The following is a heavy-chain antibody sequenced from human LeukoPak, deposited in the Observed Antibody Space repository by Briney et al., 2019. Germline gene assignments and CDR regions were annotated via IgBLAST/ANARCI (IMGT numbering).Heavy chain of an antibody. J-gene: IGHJ3*02. CDR2: IRYDGSNK. D-gene: IGHD3-22*01. CDR3: AKVRMITMIAYDAFDI. Sequence: GGSLRLSCAASGFTFSSYGMHWVRQAPGKGLEWVAFIRYDGSNKYYTDSVKGRFTISRDNSKNTLYLQMNSLRAEDTAIYYCAKVRMITMIAYDAFDIWGQGSMVTVSS. CDR1: GFTFSSYG. V-gene: IGHV3-30*02.